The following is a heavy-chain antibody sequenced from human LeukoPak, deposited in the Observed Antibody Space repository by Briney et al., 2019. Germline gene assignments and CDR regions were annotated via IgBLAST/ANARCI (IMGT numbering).Heavy chain of an antibody. Sequence: GGALQISCKGSGCGFTTYWIGWGRRMPGKGGGWMGSIYSGDSDTRYSPSFQGQVTISADKSISTAYLQWSSLKASDTAIYYCARRDSNSPFDYWGQGTLVTVSS. CDR1: GCGFTTYW. D-gene: IGHD3-22*01. CDR2: IYSGDSDT. J-gene: IGHJ4*02. V-gene: IGHV5-51*01. CDR3: ARRDSNSPFDY.